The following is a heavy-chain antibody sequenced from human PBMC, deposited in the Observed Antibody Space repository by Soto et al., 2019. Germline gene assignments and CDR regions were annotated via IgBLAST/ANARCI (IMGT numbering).Heavy chain of an antibody. V-gene: IGHV4-39*01. Sequence: SECLSLTCTVSGGSISSSSYYWGWIRQPPGKGLEWIGNVYYGGSTYYNPSLKSRVTISVETSKSQFSLKLSSVTAADTAVYYCAGGDYYHSSGYYFYYYTMDVWGQGTTVTVSS. CDR1: GGSISSSSYY. CDR3: AGGDYYHSSGYYFYYYTMDV. D-gene: IGHD3-22*01. CDR2: VYYGGST. J-gene: IGHJ6*02.